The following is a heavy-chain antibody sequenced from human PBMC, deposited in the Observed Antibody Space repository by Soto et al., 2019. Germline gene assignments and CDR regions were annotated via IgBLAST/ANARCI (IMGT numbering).Heavy chain of an antibody. J-gene: IGHJ4*02. Sequence: PGESLKISCQGSGYRFTSSWIGWVRQMPGKGLEWLGNVYPSDSDVRYSPSFEGRVTISADNSINTAYLHLLNLKASDTAIYYCTKAATSAFDSWGQGTRVTVSS. CDR2: VYPSDSDV. D-gene: IGHD6-25*01. CDR1: GYRFTSSW. CDR3: TKAATSAFDS. V-gene: IGHV5-51*01.